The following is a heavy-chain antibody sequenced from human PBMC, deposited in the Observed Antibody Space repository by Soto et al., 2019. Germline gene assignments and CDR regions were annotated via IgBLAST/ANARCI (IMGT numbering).Heavy chain of an antibody. V-gene: IGHV3-21*06. D-gene: IGHD6-19*01. CDR1: GFTFTSDS. CDR3: ARGAALAGKLDL. CDR2: ISSHGRDI. Sequence: GSLRLSCEASGFTFTSDSMTWVRQAPGKGLEWVSSISSHGRDIFYADSVKGRFTISRDNAKDSLHLQMNSLTGEDSAVYYCARGAALAGKLDLWGQGTLVTV. J-gene: IGHJ4*02.